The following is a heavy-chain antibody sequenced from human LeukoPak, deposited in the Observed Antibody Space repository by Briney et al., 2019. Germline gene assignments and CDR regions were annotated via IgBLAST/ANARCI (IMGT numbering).Heavy chain of an antibody. J-gene: IGHJ4*02. D-gene: IGHD2-15*01. V-gene: IGHV3-23*01. CDR3: TTDPHYSVYFDY. CDR2: ISGSGGST. CDR1: GFTFSSYA. Sequence: GGSLRLSCAASGFTFSSYAMSWVRQAPGKGLEWVSAISGSGGSTYYADSVKGRFTISRDNSKNTLYLQMNSLKTEDTAVYYCTTDPHYSVYFDYWGQGTLVTVSS.